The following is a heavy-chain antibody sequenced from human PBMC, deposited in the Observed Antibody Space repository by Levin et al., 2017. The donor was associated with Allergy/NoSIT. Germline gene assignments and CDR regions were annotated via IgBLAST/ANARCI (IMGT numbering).Heavy chain of an antibody. CDR1: GFTVSSNY. D-gene: IGHD6-13*01. CDR3: ARDLGVAAAGTNY. J-gene: IGHJ4*02. V-gene: IGHV3-53*01. CDR2: IYSGGST. Sequence: GESLKISCAASGFTVSSNYMSWVRQAPGKGLEWVSVIYSGGSTYYADSVKGRFTISRDNSKNTLYLQMNSLRAEDTAVYYCARDLGVAAAGTNYWGQGTLVTVSS.